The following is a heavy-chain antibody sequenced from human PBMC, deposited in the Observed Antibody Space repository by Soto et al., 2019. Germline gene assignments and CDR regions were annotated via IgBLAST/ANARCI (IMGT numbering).Heavy chain of an antibody. Sequence: PSETLSLTCTVSGGSISSYYWSWIRQPPGKGLEWIGYIYYSGSTNYNPSLKSRVTISVDTSKNQFSPKLSSVTAADTAVYYCARLLYGDAFDYWGQGTLVTVSS. J-gene: IGHJ4*02. CDR1: GGSISSYY. D-gene: IGHD4-17*01. CDR2: IYYSGST. CDR3: ARLLYGDAFDY. V-gene: IGHV4-59*08.